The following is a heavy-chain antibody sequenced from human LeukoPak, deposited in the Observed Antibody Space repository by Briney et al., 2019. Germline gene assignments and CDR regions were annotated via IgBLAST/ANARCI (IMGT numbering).Heavy chain of an antibody. J-gene: IGHJ4*02. CDR1: GFTFGNYA. CDR3: AKVRGTYSSGYFFDY. V-gene: IGHV3-9*01. D-gene: IGHD6-19*01. Sequence: GGSLRLSCAASGFTFGNYAMHWVRQAPGKGLEWLSIISWNSSYIGYADSVKGRFTIPRDNAKKSLDLQMNSLRAEDTAFYYCAKVRGTYSSGYFFDYWGQGTLVTVTS. CDR2: ISWNSSYI.